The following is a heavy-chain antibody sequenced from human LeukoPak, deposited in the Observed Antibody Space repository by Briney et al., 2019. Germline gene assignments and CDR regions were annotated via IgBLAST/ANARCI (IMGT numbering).Heavy chain of an antibody. V-gene: IGHV3-74*01. J-gene: IGHJ4*02. CDR2: INTDGTVT. CDR3: ATRQWLAPPPDS. D-gene: IGHD6-19*01. CDR1: GFTFSKYW. Sequence: GGSLRLSCAPSGFTFSKYWMLWVRQAPGKGLESVSRINTDGTVTTYADSVRGRFTVSRDNADNTMFLQMNSVRDEDTAVYYCATRQWLAPPPDSWGQGAPVTVSS.